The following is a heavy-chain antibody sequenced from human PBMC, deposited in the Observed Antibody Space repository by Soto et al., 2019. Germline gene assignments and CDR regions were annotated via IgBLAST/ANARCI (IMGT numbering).Heavy chain of an antibody. Sequence: PSETLSLTCTVSGCSISSYYWSWIRQPPGKGLEWIGYIYYSGSTNYNPSLKSRVTISVDTSKNRFSLKLSSVTAADTAVYYCARHAPHVLRFLDWLLPAAFASSAQGTTVPVSS. CDR3: ARHAPHVLRFLDWLLPAAFAS. J-gene: IGHJ3*02. CDR1: GCSISSYY. CDR2: IYYSGST. V-gene: IGHV4-59*08. D-gene: IGHD3-3*01.